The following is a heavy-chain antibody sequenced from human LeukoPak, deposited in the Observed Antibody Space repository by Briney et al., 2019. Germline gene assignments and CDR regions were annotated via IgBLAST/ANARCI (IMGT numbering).Heavy chain of an antibody. CDR1: GGSLSGYY. V-gene: IGHV4-34*01. Sequence: SETLCLTCAVYGGSLSGYYWRWIRQPPGKGIEWIGEINHSGSTNYNPSLKSRVTISVDPSRNQFSLKLSSVTAADTAVYYCARGDPYYYYGMDVWGQGTTVTVSS. CDR3: ARGDPYYYYGMDV. J-gene: IGHJ6*02. CDR2: INHSGST.